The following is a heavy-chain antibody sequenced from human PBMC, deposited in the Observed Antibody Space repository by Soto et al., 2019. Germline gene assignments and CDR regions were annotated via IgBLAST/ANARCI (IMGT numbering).Heavy chain of an antibody. Sequence: LRLSCSASGFTFSSYSMNWVRQAPGKGLEWVSSISSSSSYIYYADSVKGRFTISRDNAKNSLYLQMNSLRAEDTAVYYCARLTGTLPHWGQGTLVTVSS. CDR2: ISSSSSYI. CDR1: GFTFSSYS. V-gene: IGHV3-21*01. CDR3: ARLTGTLPH. J-gene: IGHJ4*02. D-gene: IGHD1-7*01.